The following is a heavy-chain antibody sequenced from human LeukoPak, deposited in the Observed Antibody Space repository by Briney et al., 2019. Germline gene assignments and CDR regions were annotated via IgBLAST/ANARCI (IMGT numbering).Heavy chain of an antibody. CDR3: ASYGCRCSGGSCCRGGDYYYYMDV. Sequence: PGGSLRLSCAASGFTLSSYSMNSVRQAPGKGLEWVSYISSSSSTIYYADSVKGRFTNSRDNAKNSLYLQMNSLRAEDTAVYYCASYGCRCSGGSCCRGGDYYYYMDVWGKGTTVTVSS. V-gene: IGHV3-48*01. CDR2: ISSSSSTI. J-gene: IGHJ6*03. CDR1: GFTLSSYS. D-gene: IGHD2-15*01.